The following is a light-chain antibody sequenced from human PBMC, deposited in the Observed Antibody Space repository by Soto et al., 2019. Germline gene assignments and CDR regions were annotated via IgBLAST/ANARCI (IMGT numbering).Light chain of an antibody. CDR3: QQYDNIPLT. CDR2: AAS. J-gene: IGKJ4*01. Sequence: DIQMTQSPSSLSASVGDRVTITCQASQDISNYLNWYQQKPGKAPDLLISAASNLEIGVPTRFSGSGSGTDFTFTINSLQPEDIATYFCQQYDNIPLTFGGRTKVEIK. CDR1: QDISNY. V-gene: IGKV1-33*01.